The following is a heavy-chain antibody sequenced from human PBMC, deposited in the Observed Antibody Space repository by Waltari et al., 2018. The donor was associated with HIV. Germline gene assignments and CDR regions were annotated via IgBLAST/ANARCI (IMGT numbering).Heavy chain of an antibody. CDR3: ARGASIGGWVRNDY. CDR2: IYYSGST. CDR1: GGSISSSGYY. J-gene: IGHJ4*02. D-gene: IGHD6-6*01. V-gene: IGHV4-39*07. Sequence: QLQLQESGPGMGKPSETLSLTCTVSGGSISSSGYYWGWIRQPPGKGLEWIGTIYYSGSTYYNPSLKSRVTISADTSKNQFSLKLSSVTAADTTVYYCARGASIGGWVRNDYWGQGTLVTVSS.